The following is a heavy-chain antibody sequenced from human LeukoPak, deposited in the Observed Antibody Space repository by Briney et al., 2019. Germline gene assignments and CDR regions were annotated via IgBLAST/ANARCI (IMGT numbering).Heavy chain of an antibody. CDR1: GDSVSSNSAT. D-gene: IGHD3-22*01. Sequence: SQTLSHTCAVSGDSVSSNSATWDWIRQSPSRGREWLGRTYYRSKWYNDYAVSVKTRVTINPDTSKNQFSLQLNSVTPEDTAVYYCAREGSDGYLFDYWGQGSLVIVSS. CDR2: TYYRSKWYN. V-gene: IGHV6-1*01. J-gene: IGHJ4*02. CDR3: AREGSDGYLFDY.